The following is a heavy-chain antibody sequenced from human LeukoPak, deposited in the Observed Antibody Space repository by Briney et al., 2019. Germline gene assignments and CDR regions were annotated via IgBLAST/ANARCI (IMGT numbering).Heavy chain of an antibody. CDR2: IYSGGST. CDR1: GFTVSSNY. Sequence: GRSLRLSCAASGFTVSSNYMSWVRQAPGKGLEWVSVIYSGGSTYYADSVKGRFTISRDNSKNTLYLQMNSLRAEDTAVYYCATDYYDSSGYYYSDYWGQGTLVTVSS. CDR3: ATDYYDSSGYYYSDY. D-gene: IGHD3-22*01. J-gene: IGHJ4*02. V-gene: IGHV3-53*01.